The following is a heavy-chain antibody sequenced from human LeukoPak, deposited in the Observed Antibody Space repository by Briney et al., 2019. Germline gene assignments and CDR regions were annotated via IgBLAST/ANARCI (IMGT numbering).Heavy chain of an antibody. CDR3: ASPTVDYGDLYYFDY. CDR2: IIPILGIA. V-gene: IGHV1-69*04. Sequence: GASVKVSCKASGGTFSSYAISWVRQAPGQGLEWMGRIIPILGIANYAQKFQGRVTITADKSTSTAYMELSSLRSEDTAVYYCASPTVDYGDLYYFDYWGQGTLVTVSS. CDR1: GGTFSSYA. J-gene: IGHJ4*02. D-gene: IGHD4-17*01.